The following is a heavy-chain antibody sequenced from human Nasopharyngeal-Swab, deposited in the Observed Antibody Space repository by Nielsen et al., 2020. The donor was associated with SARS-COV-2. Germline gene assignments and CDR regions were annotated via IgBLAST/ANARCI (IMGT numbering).Heavy chain of an antibody. CDR3: ARDSLDFYGSGSYPDY. CDR2: TNSDGSST. CDR1: GFTFSNYW. V-gene: IGHV3-74*01. Sequence: EGSLRLSCAGSGFTFSNYWMHWVRQAPGKGLVWVSRTNSDGSSTDYAAFVKGRFTISRDNAKNTLYLQMNSLRVEDTAMYYCARDSLDFYGSGSYPDYWGQGTLVTVSS. D-gene: IGHD3-10*01. J-gene: IGHJ4*02.